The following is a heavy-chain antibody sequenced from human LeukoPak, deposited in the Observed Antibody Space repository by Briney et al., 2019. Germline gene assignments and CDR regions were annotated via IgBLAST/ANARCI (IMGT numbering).Heavy chain of an antibody. CDR2: INHSGST. CDR1: GGSFSGYY. V-gene: IGHV4-34*01. CDR3: ARGGYRLLTTVTRHPFDY. D-gene: IGHD4-11*01. J-gene: IGHJ4*02. Sequence: SETLSLTCAVYGGSFSGYYWSWIRQPPGKGLEWIGEINHSGSTNYNPSLKSRVTISVDTSKNQFSLKLSSVTAADTAVYYCARGGYRLLTTVTRHPFDYWGQGTLVTVSS.